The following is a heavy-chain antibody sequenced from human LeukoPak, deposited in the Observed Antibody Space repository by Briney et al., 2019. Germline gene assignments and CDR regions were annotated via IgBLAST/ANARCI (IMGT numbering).Heavy chain of an antibody. CDR2: ISNTGERT. J-gene: IGHJ4*02. D-gene: IGHD4-11*01. CDR1: GFTFSNYA. V-gene: IGHV3-23*01. CDR3: AKDAAANVDYPYYFDY. Sequence: GGSLRLSCAASGFTFSNYAMTWVRQAPGKGLEWVSSISNTGERTYYADSVKGRFTISRDNSRTTLYLLMNSLRAEDTAVYYCAKDAAANVDYPYYFDYWGQGALVTVSS.